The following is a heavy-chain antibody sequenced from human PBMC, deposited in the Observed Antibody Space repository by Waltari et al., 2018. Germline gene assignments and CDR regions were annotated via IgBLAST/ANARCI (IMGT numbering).Heavy chain of an antibody. CDR1: GYIFSNYG. CDR3: ARDDVDSSNFGGF. CDR2: IGGYNGDT. J-gene: IGHJ4*02. Sequence: QIQLVQSGAEVQKPGASVKVSCKASGYIFSNYGITWVRQAPGQGLEWMGRIGGYNGDTKYEQSLQSRVTITTDTSTTTAYMEIRSLRYDDTAVYYCARDDVDSSNFGGFWGQGTVVTVSS. D-gene: IGHD6-13*01. V-gene: IGHV1-18*01.